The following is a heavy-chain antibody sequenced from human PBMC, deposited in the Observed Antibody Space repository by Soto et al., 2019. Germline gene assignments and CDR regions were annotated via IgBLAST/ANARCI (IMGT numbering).Heavy chain of an antibody. CDR1: GFTFSSYA. CDR2: ISYDGSNK. CDR3: ARDGMSNTHYGIDV. V-gene: IGHV3-30-3*01. J-gene: IGHJ6*02. Sequence: QVQLVESGGGVVQPGRSLRLSCAASGFTFSSYAMHWVRQAPGQGLEWVAVISYDGSNKYYADSVKGRFTISRDNSNNTLYLQMNSLRAEDTAVYYCARDGMSNTHYGIDVWGQGTTVPVSS. D-gene: IGHD2-2*02.